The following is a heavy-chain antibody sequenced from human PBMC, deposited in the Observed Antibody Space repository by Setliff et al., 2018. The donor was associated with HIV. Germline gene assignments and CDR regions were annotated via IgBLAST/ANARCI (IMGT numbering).Heavy chain of an antibody. CDR1: GYTFTTYP. V-gene: IGHV1-46*01. Sequence: ASVKVSCKASGYTFTTYPMHWVRQAPGQGLEWMGVINTSGGSAGYAEKFRGRVTMTRDTSTNTVYMDLRNLRSEEPAVYYCARNQGDSSGWYAGDFWGHGTLVTVSS. CDR2: INTSGGSA. CDR3: ARNQGDSSGWYAGDF. D-gene: IGHD6-19*01. J-gene: IGHJ4*01.